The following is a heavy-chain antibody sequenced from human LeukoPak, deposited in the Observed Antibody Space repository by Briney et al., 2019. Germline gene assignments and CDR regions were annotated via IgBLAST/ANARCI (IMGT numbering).Heavy chain of an antibody. J-gene: IGHJ4*02. CDR1: GFTFSSYG. D-gene: IGHD5-12*01. V-gene: IGHV3-30*03. CDR3: AILSSGYGEDDFDY. CDR2: ISYDGSNK. Sequence: SRGSLRLSCAASGFTFSSYGMHWVRQAPGKGLEWVAVISYDGSNKYYADSVKGRFTISRDNSKNTLYLQMNSLRAEDTAVYYCAILSSGYGEDDFDYWGQGTLVTVSS.